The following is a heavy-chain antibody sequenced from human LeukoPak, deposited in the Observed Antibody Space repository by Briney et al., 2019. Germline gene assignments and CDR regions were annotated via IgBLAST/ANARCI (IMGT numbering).Heavy chain of an antibody. J-gene: IGHJ6*02. CDR3: AKDSRAYYYGMDV. CDR1: GFTFSSYG. CDR2: ISYDGSNK. Sequence: SGGSLRLSCAASGFTFSSYGMHWVRQAPGKGLEWVAVISYDGSNKYYADSVKGRFTISRDNSKNTLYLQMNSLRAEDTAVYYCAKDSRAYYYGMDVWGQGTTVTVSS. V-gene: IGHV3-30*18.